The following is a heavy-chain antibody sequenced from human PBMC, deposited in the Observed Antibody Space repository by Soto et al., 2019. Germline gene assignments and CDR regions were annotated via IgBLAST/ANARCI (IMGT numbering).Heavy chain of an antibody. D-gene: IGHD3-3*01. CDR1: GGTFSSYA. CDR2: IIPIFGTA. J-gene: IGHJ6*02. CDR3: ATLLEWLPPRNYYYYGMDV. Sequence: SVKVSCKASGGTFSSYAISWVRQAPGQGLEWMGGIIPIFGTANYAQKFQGRVTITADESTSTAYMELSSLRSEDTAVYYCATLLEWLPPRNYYYYGMDVWGQGTTVTVSS. V-gene: IGHV1-69*13.